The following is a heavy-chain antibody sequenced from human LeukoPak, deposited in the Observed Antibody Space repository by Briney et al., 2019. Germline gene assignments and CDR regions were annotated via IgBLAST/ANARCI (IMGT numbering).Heavy chain of an antibody. Sequence: GGSLRLSCAASGFNISTYWMHWVRQAPGKGLVWVARISSDGNTTRYADFVEGRFAISRDNAKNTLYLQMNSLRAEDTAVYYCAPEGGYSYDYWGQGTLVTVSS. V-gene: IGHV3-74*01. D-gene: IGHD5-18*01. CDR2: ISSDGNTT. J-gene: IGHJ4*02. CDR3: APEGGYSYDY. CDR1: GFNISTYW.